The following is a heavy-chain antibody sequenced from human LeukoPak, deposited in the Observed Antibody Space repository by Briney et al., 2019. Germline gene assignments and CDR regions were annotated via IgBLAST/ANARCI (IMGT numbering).Heavy chain of an antibody. D-gene: IGHD6-13*01. J-gene: IGHJ4*02. CDR2: IYTNGST. Sequence: PSQTLSLTCTDSGGSISSGSYYWSWIRQPAGKGLEWIGRIYTNGSTNYNPSLKSRVTISVDTSKNQFSLKLSSVTAADTAVYYCARSYSSWYESLDYWGQGTLVTVSS. CDR3: ARSYSSWYESLDY. V-gene: IGHV4-61*02. CDR1: GGSISSGSYY.